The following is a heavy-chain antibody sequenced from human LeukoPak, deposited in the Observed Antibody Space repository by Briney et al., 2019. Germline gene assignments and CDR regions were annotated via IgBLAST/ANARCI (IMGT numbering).Heavy chain of an antibody. CDR3: AGGYSYLTEYYFDY. CDR1: GFTFSSYA. J-gene: IGHJ4*02. D-gene: IGHD5-18*01. V-gene: IGHV3-23*01. CDR2: ISGSGGST. Sequence: GGSLRLSCAASGFTFSSYAMSWVRQAPGKGLEWVSAISGSGGSTYYADSVKGRFTISRDNSKNTLYLQMNSLRAEDTAVYYCAGGYSYLTEYYFDYWGQGTLVTVSS.